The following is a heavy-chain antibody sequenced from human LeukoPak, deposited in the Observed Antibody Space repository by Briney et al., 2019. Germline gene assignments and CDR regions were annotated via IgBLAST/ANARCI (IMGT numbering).Heavy chain of an antibody. V-gene: IGHV3-23*01. Sequence: PGGSLRLSCAASGFTFSSYAMSWVRQAPGKGLEWDSAISGSGGSTYYADSVKGRFTISRDNSKNTLYLQMNSLRAEDTAVYYCAKVDGSYYYYYYGMDVWGQGTTVTVSS. D-gene: IGHD1-26*01. CDR2: ISGSGGST. J-gene: IGHJ6*02. CDR3: AKVDGSYYYYYYGMDV. CDR1: GFTFSSYA.